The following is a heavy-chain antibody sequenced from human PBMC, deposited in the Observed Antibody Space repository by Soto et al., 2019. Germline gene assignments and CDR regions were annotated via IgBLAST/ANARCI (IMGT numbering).Heavy chain of an antibody. J-gene: IGHJ4*02. Sequence: ASVKVSCKASGYTFTSYGISWVRQAPGQGLEWMGWINVYNGNANYAQKFQGRVTMTADKSTSTAYMELSSLRSEDTAVYYCARDEYCSSTSCGKNIDYWGQGTLVTVSS. V-gene: IGHV1-18*01. CDR2: INVYNGNA. CDR3: ARDEYCSSTSCGKNIDY. CDR1: GYTFTSYG. D-gene: IGHD2-2*01.